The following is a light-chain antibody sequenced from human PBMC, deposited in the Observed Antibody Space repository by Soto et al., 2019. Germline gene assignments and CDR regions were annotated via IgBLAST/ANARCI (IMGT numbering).Light chain of an antibody. CDR2: KAS. Sequence: DVQMTQSPSILSASVGDRVTITCRASQSVSDWLAWYQQKPGKAPKLLIYKASSLESGVPARFSGSGSGTEFTLTISSLQADDFATYYCQQYDSYSTWTFGQGTKV. V-gene: IGKV1-5*03. CDR1: QSVSDW. CDR3: QQYDSYSTWT. J-gene: IGKJ1*01.